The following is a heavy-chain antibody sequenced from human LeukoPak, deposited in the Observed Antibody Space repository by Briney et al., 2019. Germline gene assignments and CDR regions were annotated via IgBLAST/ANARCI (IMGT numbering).Heavy chain of an antibody. V-gene: IGHV1-2*02. CDR2: INPNSGGT. D-gene: IGHD6-19*01. Sequence: GGSVTVSCKASGYTFTGYYMHWVRQAPGQGLEWMGWINPNSGGTNYAQRFQGRVTMTRDTSISTAYMELSRLRSDDTAVYYCARDSSAYYWGQGTLVTVSS. J-gene: IGHJ4*02. CDR1: GYTFTGYY. CDR3: ARDSSAYY.